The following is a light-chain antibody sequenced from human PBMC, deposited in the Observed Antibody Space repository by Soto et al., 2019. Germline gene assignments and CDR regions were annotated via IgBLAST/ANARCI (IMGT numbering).Light chain of an antibody. J-gene: IGKJ1*01. CDR1: QSVSSSY. CDR2: GAS. V-gene: IGKV3-20*01. CDR3: QQYDSSPKT. Sequence: EIVLTQSPGTLSLSPGERATLSCRASQSVSSSYLAWYQQKPGQAPRLLIYGASSRATCIPDRFSGSGSGTDVSLTSSRLEPEDFAVYYCQQYDSSPKTFGQGTKVEIK.